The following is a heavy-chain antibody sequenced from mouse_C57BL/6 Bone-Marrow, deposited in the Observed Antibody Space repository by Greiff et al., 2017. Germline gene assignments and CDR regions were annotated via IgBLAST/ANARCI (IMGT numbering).Heavy chain of an antibody. CDR2: ISSGGSYT. V-gene: IGHV5-6*01. D-gene: IGHD4-1*01. Sequence: EVQVVASGGDLVKPGGSLKLSCAASGFTFSSYGMSWFRQTPDKRLVWVATISSGGSYTYYPDSVKGRFTISRDNAKNTLYLQMSSLKSEDTAMYYCARQRTGYYFDYWGQGTTLTVSS. J-gene: IGHJ2*01. CDR1: GFTFSSYG. CDR3: ARQRTGYYFDY.